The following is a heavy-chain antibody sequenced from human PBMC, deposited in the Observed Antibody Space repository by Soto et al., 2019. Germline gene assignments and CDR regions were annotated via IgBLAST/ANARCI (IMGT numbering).Heavy chain of an antibody. CDR2: INSDGSST. D-gene: IGHD3-9*01. Sequence: EVQLVESGGGLVQPGGSLRLSCAASGFTFSSYWMHWVRQAPGKGLVWVSRINSDGSSTSYADSVKGRFTISRDNAKNTLYLQMNRLRAEDTAVYYCARDGPTEILTGDYFDYWGQGTLVTVSS. CDR3: ARDGPTEILTGDYFDY. J-gene: IGHJ4*02. CDR1: GFTFSSYW. V-gene: IGHV3-74*01.